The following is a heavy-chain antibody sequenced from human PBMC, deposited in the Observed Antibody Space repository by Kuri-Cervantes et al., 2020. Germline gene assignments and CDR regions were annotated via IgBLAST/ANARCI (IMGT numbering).Heavy chain of an antibody. V-gene: IGHV3-74*01. CDR1: GFTFSSYW. Sequence: GESLKISCAASGFTFSSYWMHWVRQAPGKGLVWVSRIDNDGNNIAYADSVKGRFTISRDNAKNTLYLQMNSLRAEDAAVYYCVKDVATWGQGTLVTVSS. CDR3: VKDVAT. D-gene: IGHD2-21*01. CDR2: IDNDGNNI. J-gene: IGHJ5*02.